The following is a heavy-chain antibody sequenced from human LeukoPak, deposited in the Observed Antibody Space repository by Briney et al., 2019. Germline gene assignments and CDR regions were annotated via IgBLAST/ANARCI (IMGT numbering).Heavy chain of an antibody. D-gene: IGHD3-22*01. CDR3: AREFHYYDSSGPTYYFDY. Sequence: PGGSLRLSCAASGFTFSDYYMGWIRQAPGKGLEWVSYISSGSSDTNYADSVKGRFTISRDNAKNSLYLQMNSLRAEDTAVYYCAREFHYYDSSGPTYYFDYWGQGTLVTVSS. V-gene: IGHV3-11*06. CDR2: ISSGSSDT. CDR1: GFTFSDYY. J-gene: IGHJ4*02.